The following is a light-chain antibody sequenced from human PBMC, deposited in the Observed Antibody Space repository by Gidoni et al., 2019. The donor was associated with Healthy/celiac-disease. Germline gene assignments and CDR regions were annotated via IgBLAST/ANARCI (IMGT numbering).Light chain of an antibody. Sequence: DIVLTQSPATLSVSPGERATLSCRASQSVSSNLAWYQQKPGQAPRLLIYGASTRATGIPARFSGSGSGTEFTLTISSLQSEDFAVYYCQQYNNWPRTXGXGTKVEIK. CDR3: QQYNNWPRT. CDR2: GAS. V-gene: IGKV3-15*01. J-gene: IGKJ1*01. CDR1: QSVSSN.